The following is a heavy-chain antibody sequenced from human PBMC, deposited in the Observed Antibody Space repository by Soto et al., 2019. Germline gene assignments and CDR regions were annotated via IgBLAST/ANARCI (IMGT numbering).Heavy chain of an antibody. V-gene: IGHV4-30-4*01. J-gene: IGHJ3*02. D-gene: IGHD5-18*01. CDR3: AREPIQLWAQRGAFDI. Sequence: PSETLSLTCTVSGGSISSGDYYWSWIRQPPGKGLEWIGYIYYSGSTYYNPSLKSRVTISVDTSKNQFSLKLSSVTAADTAVYYCAREPIQLWAQRGAFDIWGQGTMVTVSS. CDR1: GGSISSGDYY. CDR2: IYYSGST.